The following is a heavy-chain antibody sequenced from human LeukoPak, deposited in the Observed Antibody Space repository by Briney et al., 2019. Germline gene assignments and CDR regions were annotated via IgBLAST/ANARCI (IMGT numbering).Heavy chain of an antibody. CDR1: VDSLSSSF. Sequence: PSETLSLTCTVSVDSLSSSFWSWVRQPPGNGLEGSGDMYHSGILKYTSSLNTRVTISVDTSKNQFSLQLSLATAAEKAVYYCGGEPRLVAAWGTGTTVTVSS. CDR3: GGEPRLVAA. V-gene: IGHV4-59*01. J-gene: IGHJ6*04. CDR2: MYHSGIL.